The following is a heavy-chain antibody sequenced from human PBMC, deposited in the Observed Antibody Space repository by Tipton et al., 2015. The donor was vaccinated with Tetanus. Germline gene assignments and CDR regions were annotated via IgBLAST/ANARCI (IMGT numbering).Heavy chain of an antibody. V-gene: IGHV4-31*02. D-gene: IGHD3-9*01. J-gene: IGHJ3*02. CDR1: GDSIRSGRHY. CDR3: ARPARFSVTGLAPAAFEI. Sequence: LRLSCNVSGDSIRSGRHYWHWIRQPPGKGLEWIGYIYYTGTTYYNPSLKGRVSISVDTPRNQFSLKVSSLTAADTAGYYWARPARFSVTGLAPAAFEILGPGTMVTVS. CDR2: IYYTGTT.